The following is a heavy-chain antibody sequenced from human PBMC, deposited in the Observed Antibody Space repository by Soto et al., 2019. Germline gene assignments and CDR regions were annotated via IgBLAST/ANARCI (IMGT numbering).Heavy chain of an antibody. CDR2: ISGDGSVR. CDR3: VRGTMTGSFLIY. J-gene: IGHJ4*02. CDR1: GFTFNSDW. D-gene: IGHD2-15*01. Sequence: EVQLVESGGGLDQLGGSLRLSCAASGFTFNSDWMSWVRQVPGKGLVWVSRISGDGSVRNYADSVRGRFTISRDNAKNTLFLQLNSLSVEDTAVYYCVRGTMTGSFLIYWGQGTLVTVSS. V-gene: IGHV3-74*01.